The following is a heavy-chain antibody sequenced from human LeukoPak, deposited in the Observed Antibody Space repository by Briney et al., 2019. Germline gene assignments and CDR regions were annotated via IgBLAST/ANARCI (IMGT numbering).Heavy chain of an antibody. J-gene: IGHJ3*02. V-gene: IGHV3-33*01. CDR1: GFTLSDYG. CDR3: ARDILPSGSRAFDI. Sequence: GGSLRLSCAVSGFTLSDYGIHWVRQAPGKGLEWVTIISSDGSIKYADSVKGRFTISRDSSKNTVYLQMNSLRAEDTAVYYCARDILPSGSRAFDIWGQGTMVTVSS. CDR2: ISSDGSIK. D-gene: IGHD3-10*01.